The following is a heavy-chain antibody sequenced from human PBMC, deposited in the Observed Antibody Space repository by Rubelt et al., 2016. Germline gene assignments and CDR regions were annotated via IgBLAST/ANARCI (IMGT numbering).Heavy chain of an antibody. V-gene: IGHV4-4*07. CDR1: GASMNSHY. J-gene: IGHJ3*02. CDR2: IHTSGST. D-gene: IGHD3-22*01. CDR3: ARGELIVVAHDAFDI. Sequence: VQLQESGPGLVKPSETLSLTCTVSGASMNSHYWNWIRQPAGKGLEWIGRIHTSGSTNYNPSFKSRVTMSVDTSKSQFSLKLSSVTAADTAVYYCARGELIVVAHDAFDIWGQGTMVTVSS.